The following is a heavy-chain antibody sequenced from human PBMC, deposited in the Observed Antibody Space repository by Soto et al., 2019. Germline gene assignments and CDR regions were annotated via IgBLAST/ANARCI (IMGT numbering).Heavy chain of an antibody. CDR2: ISGTGSRT. CDR1: GFTFNTNA. D-gene: IGHD6-25*01. J-gene: IGHJ6*02. CDR3: TKDTGYLSMDA. V-gene: IGHV3-23*01. Sequence: GGSLRLSCAASGFTFNTNAMSWVRQAPGKGLEWVSSISGTGSRTYYADSVKGRFTIARDNSKNTVSLQMNNLRAEDTGLYYCTKDTGYLSMDAWGQGTTVTVSS.